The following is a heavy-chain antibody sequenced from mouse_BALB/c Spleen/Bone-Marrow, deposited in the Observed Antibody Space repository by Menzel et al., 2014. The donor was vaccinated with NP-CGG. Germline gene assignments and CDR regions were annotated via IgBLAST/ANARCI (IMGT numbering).Heavy chain of an antibody. CDR3: ARIYYYDRDY. D-gene: IGHD1-1*01. J-gene: IGHJ2*01. Sequence: VKLMESGAELAKPGASVKMSCKASGYTFTNYWMHWVKQRPGQGLEWIGYINPSTGYTEYNQKFKDKATLTADKSSSTAYMQLSSLTSEDSAVYYCARIYYYDRDYWGQGTTLTGTS. V-gene: IGHV1-7*01. CDR1: GYTFTNYW. CDR2: INPSTGYT.